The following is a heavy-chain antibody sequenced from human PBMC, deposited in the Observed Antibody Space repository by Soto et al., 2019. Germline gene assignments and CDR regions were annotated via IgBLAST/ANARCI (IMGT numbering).Heavy chain of an antibody. Sequence: GASVKVSCKASGYTFTSYDINWVRQATGQGLEWMGWMNPNSGNTGYAQKFQGRVTMTRNTSISTAYMELSSLRSEDTAVYYCARGPVFGEYSGYDFLLDYWGQGTLVTVSS. V-gene: IGHV1-8*01. D-gene: IGHD5-12*01. CDR1: GYTFTSYD. CDR2: MNPNSGNT. CDR3: ARGPVFGEYSGYDFLLDY. J-gene: IGHJ4*02.